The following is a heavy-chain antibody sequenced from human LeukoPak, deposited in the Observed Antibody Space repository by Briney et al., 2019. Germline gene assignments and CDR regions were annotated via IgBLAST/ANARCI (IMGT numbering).Heavy chain of an antibody. CDR3: ARAPYCSSTSCYEDAFDI. CDR2: ISAYNGNT. V-gene: IGHV1-18*01. CDR1: GGTFSSYA. D-gene: IGHD2-2*01. J-gene: IGHJ3*02. Sequence: ASVKVSCKASGGTFSSYAISWVRQAPGQGLEWMGWISAYNGNTNYAQKLQGRVTMTTDTSTSTAYMELRSLRSDDTAVYYCARAPYCSSTSCYEDAFDIWGQGTMVTVSS.